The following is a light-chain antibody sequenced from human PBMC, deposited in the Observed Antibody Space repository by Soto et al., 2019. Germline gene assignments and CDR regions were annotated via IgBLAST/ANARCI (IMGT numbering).Light chain of an antibody. V-gene: IGLV2-14*01. CDR3: TSYTGSRTYV. Sequence: QSALTQPASVSGSPGQSITISCTGTSSDVGGHNSVSWYQQHPGKAPKLMIYNVSNRPSGVSNRFSGSKSGNTASLTISGLLAEDEADYYCTSYTGSRTYVFGAGTKLTVL. CDR1: SSDVGGHNS. CDR2: NVS. J-gene: IGLJ1*01.